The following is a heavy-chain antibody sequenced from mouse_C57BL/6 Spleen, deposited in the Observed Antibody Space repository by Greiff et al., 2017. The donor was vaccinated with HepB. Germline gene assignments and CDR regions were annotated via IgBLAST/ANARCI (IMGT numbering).Heavy chain of an antibody. CDR1: GYTFTDYN. CDR3: ARSDGVHQDY. Sequence: EVQLQQSGPVLVKPGASVKMSCKASGYTFTDYNMHWVKQSHGKSLEWIGYINPNNGGTSYNQKFKGKATLTVNKSSSTAYMELRSLTSEESAVYYCARSDGVHQDYWGQGTTLTVSS. V-gene: IGHV1-22*01. D-gene: IGHD1-1*02. J-gene: IGHJ2*01. CDR2: INPNNGGT.